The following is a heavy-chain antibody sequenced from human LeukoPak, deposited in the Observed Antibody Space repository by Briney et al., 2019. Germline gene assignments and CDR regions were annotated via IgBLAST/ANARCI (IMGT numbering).Heavy chain of an antibody. CDR3: ARENYFSFDY. Sequence: GESLRLSCAASGFSFSFYWMTWVRQAPGKGLEWVANIKPDGSEKYYVDSVRGRCTISRDNTRNTLDLQMNSLRPEDTAVYYCARENYFSFDYWGQGALVTVSS. J-gene: IGHJ4*02. CDR2: IKPDGSEK. V-gene: IGHV3-7*03. D-gene: IGHD3-16*01. CDR1: GFSFSFYW.